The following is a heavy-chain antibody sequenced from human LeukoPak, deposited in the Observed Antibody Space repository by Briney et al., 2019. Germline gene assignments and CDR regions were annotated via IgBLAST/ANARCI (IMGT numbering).Heavy chain of an antibody. V-gene: IGHV4-61*01. CDR1: GGSISSSSHS. Sequence: SETLSLTCTVSGGSISSSSHSWGWIRQPPGKGLEWIGYIYDSGSTNYNPSLKSRVTISEDTSKNQFSLRLSSVTAADTAVYYCARDGVVRGVVDYWGQGTLVTVSS. CDR3: ARDGVVRGVVDY. D-gene: IGHD3-10*01. CDR2: IYDSGST. J-gene: IGHJ4*02.